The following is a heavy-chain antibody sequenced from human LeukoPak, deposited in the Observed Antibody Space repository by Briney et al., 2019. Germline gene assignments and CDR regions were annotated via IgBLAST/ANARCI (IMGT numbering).Heavy chain of an antibody. Sequence: SETLSLTCTVSGGSISSGSYYWSWIRQPAGKGLEWIGRIYTSGSTNYNPSLKSRVTISVDTSKNQFSLKLSSVTAADTAVYYCARAIGYYDFWSVNWFDPWGQGTLVTVSS. CDR2: IYTSGST. V-gene: IGHV4-61*02. J-gene: IGHJ5*02. CDR3: ARAIGYYDFWSVNWFDP. CDR1: GGSISSGSYY. D-gene: IGHD3-3*01.